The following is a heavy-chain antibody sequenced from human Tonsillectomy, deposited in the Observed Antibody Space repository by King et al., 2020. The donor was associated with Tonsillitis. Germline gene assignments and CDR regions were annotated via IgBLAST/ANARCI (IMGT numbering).Heavy chain of an antibody. CDR2: ISGSGGST. CDR3: AKDGRYYYGSGSSGYFDY. Sequence: VQLVESGGGLVQPGGSLRLSCAASGFTFSSYAMSWVRQAPGKGLEWVSAISGSGGSTYYADSVKGRFTISRENSKNTLYLQMNSLRAEDTAVYYCAKDGRYYYGSGSSGYFDYWGQGTLVTVSS. J-gene: IGHJ4*02. V-gene: IGHV3-23*04. CDR1: GFTFSSYA. D-gene: IGHD3-10*01.